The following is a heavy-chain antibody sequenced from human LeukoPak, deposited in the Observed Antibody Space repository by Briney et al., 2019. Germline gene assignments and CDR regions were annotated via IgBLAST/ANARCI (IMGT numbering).Heavy chain of an antibody. D-gene: IGHD3-22*01. Sequence: GGSLRLSCAASGFTFSSYAMSWVRQAPRKGLEWVANIKQDGSETYYVDSMKGRFTISRDNAKNSLYLQMNSLRAGDTAVYYCARDKGDYDTSGSLFIFGGQGTLVTVSS. CDR2: IKQDGSET. J-gene: IGHJ4*02. V-gene: IGHV3-7*03. CDR3: ARDKGDYDTSGSLFIF. CDR1: GFTFSSYA.